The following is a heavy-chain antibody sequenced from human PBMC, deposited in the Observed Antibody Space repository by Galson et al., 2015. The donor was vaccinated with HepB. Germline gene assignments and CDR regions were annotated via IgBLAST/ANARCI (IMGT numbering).Heavy chain of an antibody. CDR2: ISYDGSNK. D-gene: IGHD5-12*01. V-gene: IGHV3-30*04. Sequence: SLRLSCAASGFTFSSYAMHWVRQAPGKGLEWVAVISYDGSNKYYADSVKGRFTISRDNSKNTLYLQMNSLRAEDTAVYYCARDSWATYSGYDSTTRGGYWGQGTLVTVSS. CDR3: ARDSWATYSGYDSTTRGGY. CDR1: GFTFSSYA. J-gene: IGHJ4*02.